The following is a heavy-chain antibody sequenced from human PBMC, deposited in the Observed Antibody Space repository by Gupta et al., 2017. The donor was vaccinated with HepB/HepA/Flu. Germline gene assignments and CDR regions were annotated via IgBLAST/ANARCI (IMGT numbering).Heavy chain of an antibody. V-gene: IGHV3-11*01. CDR3: ARGGVAAAGTGGWFDP. CDR2: ISSSDSII. J-gene: IGHJ5*02. Sequence: QVQLVESGGGLVKPAGSLRLPCAASGFTFSAYSMSWIRQAPGKGLEWVSYISSSDSIIYYADSVKGRFTISRDNAKNSLYLQMSSLRDEDTAFYYCARGGVAAAGTGGWFDPWGQGTLVTVSS. D-gene: IGHD6-13*01. CDR1: GFTFSAYS.